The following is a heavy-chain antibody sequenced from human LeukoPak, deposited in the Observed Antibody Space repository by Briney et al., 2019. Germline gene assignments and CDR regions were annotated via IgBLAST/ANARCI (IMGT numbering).Heavy chain of an antibody. CDR1: GYTFTGYY. CDR2: INPNSGDT. CDR3: ARTLVVIDDAFDI. V-gene: IGHV1-2*02. D-gene: IGHD3-22*01. J-gene: IGHJ3*02. Sequence: ASVKVSCKTSGYTFTGYYIHWVRQAPGQGLEWMGWINPNSGDTNYAQKFQGRVSMTGDTSISTAYMELSRLRSDDTAVYYCARTLVVIDDAFDIWGQGTMVTVSS.